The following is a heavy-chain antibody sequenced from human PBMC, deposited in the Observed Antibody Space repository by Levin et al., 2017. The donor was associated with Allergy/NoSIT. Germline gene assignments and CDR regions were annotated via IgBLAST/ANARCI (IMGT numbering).Heavy chain of an antibody. CDR1: GFTFSSYG. V-gene: IGHV3-30*18. D-gene: IGHD6-19*01. Sequence: GESLKISCAASGFTFSSYGMHWVRQAPGKGLEWVAVISYDGSNKYYADSVKGRFTISRDNSKNTLYLQMNSLRAEDTAVYYCAKDVSSGWNGWGQGTLVTVSS. CDR3: AKDVSSGWNG. CDR2: ISYDGSNK. J-gene: IGHJ4*02.